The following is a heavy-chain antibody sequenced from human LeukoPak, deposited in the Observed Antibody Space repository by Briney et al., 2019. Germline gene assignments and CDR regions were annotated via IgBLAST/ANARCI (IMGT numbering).Heavy chain of an antibody. D-gene: IGHD6-13*01. J-gene: IGHJ4*02. CDR1: GGSFSGYY. Sequence: PSETLSLTCAVYGGSFSGYYWSWIRQPPGKGLEWIGEINHSGSTNYNPSLKSRVTISVDTSKNQFSLKLSSVTAADTAVYYCARVADRIAAAGTPSYLDYWGQGTLVTVSS. CDR3: ARVADRIAAAGTPSYLDY. CDR2: INHSGST. V-gene: IGHV4-34*01.